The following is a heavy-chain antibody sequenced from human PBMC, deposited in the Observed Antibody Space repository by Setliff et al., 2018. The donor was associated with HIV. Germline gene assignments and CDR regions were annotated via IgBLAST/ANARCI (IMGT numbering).Heavy chain of an antibody. J-gene: IGHJ5*02. CDR2: INHSGIT. V-gene: IGHV4-34*01. Sequence: SETLSLTCAVYGASFSGYYWAWIRQSPGTGLEWIGEINHSGITNYNPTLKSRVTISTDTSKNQFSLKLTSVTAADTAVYYCARGGTSSNWFGPWGQGTLVTVSS. CDR3: ARGGTSSNWFGP. CDR1: GASFSGYY. D-gene: IGHD2-2*01.